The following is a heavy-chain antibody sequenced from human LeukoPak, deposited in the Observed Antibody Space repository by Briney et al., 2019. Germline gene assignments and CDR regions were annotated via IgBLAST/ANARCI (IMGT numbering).Heavy chain of an antibody. V-gene: IGHV5-51*01. D-gene: IGHD6-19*01. CDR3: ARLLTVPGNYGMDV. CDR2: IYPGDSDI. J-gene: IGHJ6*02. Sequence: GESLKISCMGSGYSFTNHWIGWVRQTPGKGLEWMGIIYPGDSDIRYSPSFEGQVTISADKSISTAYLQWSSLKASDTAMYYCARLLTVPGNYGMDVWGQGTTVTVSS. CDR1: GYSFTNHW.